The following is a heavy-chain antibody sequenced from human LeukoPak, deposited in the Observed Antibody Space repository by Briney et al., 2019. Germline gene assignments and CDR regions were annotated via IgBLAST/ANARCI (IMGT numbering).Heavy chain of an antibody. CDR1: GGSISSGGYS. D-gene: IGHD3-16*02. J-gene: IGHJ3*02. CDR3: ARQITFGGVIAPDAFDI. CDR2: IYHSGSP. Sequence: SETLSLTCAVSGGSISSGGYSWSWIRQPPGKGLEWIGYIYHSGSPYYNPSLKRRVTIPVDRSKNQSSLKLSSVTAADTAVYYCARQITFGGVIAPDAFDIWGQGTMVTVSS. V-gene: IGHV4-30-2*01.